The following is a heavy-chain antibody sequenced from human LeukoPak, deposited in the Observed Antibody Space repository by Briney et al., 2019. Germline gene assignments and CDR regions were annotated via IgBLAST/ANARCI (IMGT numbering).Heavy chain of an antibody. V-gene: IGHV4-31*03. Sequence: SETLSLTCTVSGGSISSVGYYWSWIRQHPGKGLEWIGYIYYSGSTYYNPSLKSRVTISVATSKNQFSLKLSSVTAAGTAVYYCARAAPTGPGNFDYWGQGTLVTVSS. CDR1: GGSISSVGYY. D-gene: IGHD4-11*01. CDR3: ARAAPTGPGNFDY. J-gene: IGHJ4*02. CDR2: IYYSGST.